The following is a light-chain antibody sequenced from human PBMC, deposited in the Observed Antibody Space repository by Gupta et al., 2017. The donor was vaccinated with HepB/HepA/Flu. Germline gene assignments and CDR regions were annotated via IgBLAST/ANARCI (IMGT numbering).Light chain of an antibody. Sequence: ESLLTESTATVSLSPGERATLSCRARESVGNYLAWYQQKPGQAPRLLIYDSSTRATCIPARFSGSGSGTDFTLTISSLEPEDVAVYYCQQRSDWTFGQGTKVEIK. CDR1: ESVGNY. V-gene: IGKV3-11*01. J-gene: IGKJ1*01. CDR2: DSS. CDR3: QQRSDWT.